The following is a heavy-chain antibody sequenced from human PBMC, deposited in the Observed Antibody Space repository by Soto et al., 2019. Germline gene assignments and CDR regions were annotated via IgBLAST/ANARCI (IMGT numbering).Heavy chain of an antibody. CDR2: IYHSGST. V-gene: IGHV4-4*02. CDR1: GGSISSSNW. Sequence: SETLSLTCAVSGGSISSSNWWSWVRQPPGKGLEWIGEIYHSGSTNYNPSLKSRVTISVDKSKNQFSLKLSSVTAADPAVYYCARDRTYDFWSGYSPGMDGWGQGTTVTVSS. CDR3: ARDRTYDFWSGYSPGMDG. J-gene: IGHJ6*02. D-gene: IGHD3-3*01.